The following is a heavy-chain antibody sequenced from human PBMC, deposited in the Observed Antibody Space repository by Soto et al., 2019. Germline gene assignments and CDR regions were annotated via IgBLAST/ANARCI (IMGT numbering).Heavy chain of an antibody. CDR3: AKAVAPGYYGMDV. Sequence: SETLSLTCAVYGGSFSGYYWSWIRQPPGKGLEWIGEINHSGSTNYNPSLKSRVTISVDTSKNQFSLKLSSVTAADTAVYYCAKAVAPGYYGMDVWGQGTTVTVSS. J-gene: IGHJ6*02. D-gene: IGHD2-21*01. V-gene: IGHV4-34*01. CDR1: GGSFSGYY. CDR2: INHSGST.